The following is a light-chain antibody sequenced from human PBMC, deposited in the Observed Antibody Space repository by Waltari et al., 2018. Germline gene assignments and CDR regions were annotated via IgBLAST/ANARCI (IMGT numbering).Light chain of an antibody. CDR3: QQYEACPVT. CDR1: QSVNRW. J-gene: IGKJ1*01. Sequence: DIQMTQSPSTLSASVGDRVTITCRASQSVNRWLAWYQQKPGKAPKLLISKASALQNGVAPRFSGGGSGTEFTLTISNLQPDDSSTYYCQQYEACPVTFGQGTKVEIK. V-gene: IGKV1-5*03. CDR2: KAS.